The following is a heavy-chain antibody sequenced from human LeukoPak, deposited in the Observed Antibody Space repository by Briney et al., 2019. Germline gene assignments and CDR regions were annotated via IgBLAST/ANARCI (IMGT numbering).Heavy chain of an antibody. Sequence: GGSLRLSCEASGFSMSVYWMSWVRQAPGKGLEWVGNVKQDGSERNYVDSVKGRFTISRDNSKNTLYLQLSSLRAEDTAVYYCANTMVRGSYNMDVWGQGTTVTVSS. D-gene: IGHD3-10*01. J-gene: IGHJ6*02. V-gene: IGHV3-7*03. CDR1: GFSMSVYW. CDR2: VKQDGSER. CDR3: ANTMVRGSYNMDV.